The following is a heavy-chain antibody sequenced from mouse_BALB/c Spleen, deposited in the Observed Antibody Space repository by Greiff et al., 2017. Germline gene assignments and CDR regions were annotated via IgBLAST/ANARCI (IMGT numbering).Heavy chain of an antibody. J-gene: IGHJ4*01. Sequence: QVQLQQSGPGLVAPSQSLSITCTVSGFSLTSYDISWIRQPPGKGLEWLGVIWTGGGTNYNSAFMSRLSISKDNSKSQVFLKMNSLQTDDTAIYYCVRDGDYRSSYAMDYWGQGTSVTVSS. CDR2: IWTGGGT. CDR1: GFSLTSYD. CDR3: VRDGDYRSSYAMDY. V-gene: IGHV2-9-2*01. D-gene: IGHD2-14*01.